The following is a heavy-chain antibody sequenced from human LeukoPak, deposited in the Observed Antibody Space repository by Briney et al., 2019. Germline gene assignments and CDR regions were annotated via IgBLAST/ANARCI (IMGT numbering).Heavy chain of an antibody. V-gene: IGHV1-18*01. CDR1: GYTFTSYG. D-gene: IGHD3-10*01. CDR2: ISAYNGNT. CDR3: ATSSLNYYGSGSYYGY. J-gene: IGHJ4*02. Sequence: ASVKVSCTASGYTFTSYGISWVRQAPGQGLEWMGWISAYNGNTNYAQKLQGRVTMTTDTSTSTAYMELRSLRSDDTAVYYCATSSLNYYGSGSYYGYWGQGTLVTVSS.